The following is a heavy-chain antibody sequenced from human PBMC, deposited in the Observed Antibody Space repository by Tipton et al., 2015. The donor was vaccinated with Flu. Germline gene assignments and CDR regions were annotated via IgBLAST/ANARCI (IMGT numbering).Heavy chain of an antibody. D-gene: IGHD3-22*01. CDR2: ISGDGGST. J-gene: IGHJ4*02. V-gene: IGHV3-43*02. Sequence: SLRLSCAASGFTFDDYAMHWVRQAPGKGLEWVSLISGDGGSTYYADSVKGRFTISRDNSKNSLYLQMYSLRTEDTALYYCAKDVSYYYDSCGYPKEKCFDYWGQGTLVTVSS. CDR3: AKDVSYYYDSCGYPKEKCFDY. CDR1: GFTFDDYA.